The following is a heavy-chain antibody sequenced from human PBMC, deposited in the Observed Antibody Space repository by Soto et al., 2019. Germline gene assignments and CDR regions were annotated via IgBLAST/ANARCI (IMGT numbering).Heavy chain of an antibody. CDR3: ARQGGDSSGWYGPAVWYFDY. D-gene: IGHD6-19*01. J-gene: IGHJ4*02. CDR1: GGSISSSSYY. V-gene: IGHV4-39*01. Sequence: QLQLQESGPGLVKPSETLSLTCTVSGGSISSSSYYWGWIRHPPGKGLEWIGRIYYSGSTYYNPSLKSRVPISVDTSKNQFSLKLRSVTAADTAVYYCARQGGDSSGWYGPAVWYFDYWGQGTLVTVSS. CDR2: IYYSGST.